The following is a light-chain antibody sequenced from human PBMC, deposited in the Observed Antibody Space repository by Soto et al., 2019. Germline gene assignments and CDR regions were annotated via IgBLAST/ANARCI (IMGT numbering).Light chain of an antibody. V-gene: IGKV1-9*01. Sequence: DIQLTQSPSFLAASVGDRVTITCRASQGIASFLAWYQQKPGKAPKLLICSATTLQPGVSSRFSGSRSGPEFTLTISSLQPEDFATYYCQQLNSYPFTFAQGT. J-gene: IGKJ2*01. CDR1: QGIASF. CDR3: QQLNSYPFT. CDR2: SAT.